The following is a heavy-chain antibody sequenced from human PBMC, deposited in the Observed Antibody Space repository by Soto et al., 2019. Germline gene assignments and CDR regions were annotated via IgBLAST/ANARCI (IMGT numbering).Heavy chain of an antibody. CDR2: IYHSGST. CDR3: AREGGSSSWYRFNWFDP. Sequence: QVQLQESGPGLVKPSGTLSLTCAVSGGSISSSNWWSWVRQPPGKGLEWIGKIYHSGSTNYNPSLMSRVTITVDKSKNQFSLKLSSVTAADTAVYYCAREGGSSSWYRFNWFDPWGQGTLVTVSS. J-gene: IGHJ5*02. D-gene: IGHD6-13*01. V-gene: IGHV4-4*02. CDR1: GGSISSSNW.